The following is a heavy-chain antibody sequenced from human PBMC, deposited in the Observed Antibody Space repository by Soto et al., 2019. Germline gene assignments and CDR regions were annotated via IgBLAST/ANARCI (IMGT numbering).Heavy chain of an antibody. D-gene: IGHD2-8*01. CDR3: ASGRPSTDCSSSVCYPVAGYFYMDV. J-gene: IGHJ6*03. CDR2: THYSGGA. CDR1: GGSFSDYY. Sequence: QVQLHESGPGLVKPSETLSLTCTVSGGSFSDYYWSWIRQPPGKGLEWVGYTHYSGGAIYSPSLKSSVIMSADTSKRQISLRLNSVTAADTAVYYCASGRPSTDCSSSVCYPVAGYFYMDVWGKGTVVSVSS. V-gene: IGHV4-59*08.